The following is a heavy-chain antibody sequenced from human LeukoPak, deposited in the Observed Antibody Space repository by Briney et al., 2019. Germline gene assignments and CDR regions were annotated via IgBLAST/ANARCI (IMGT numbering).Heavy chain of an antibody. V-gene: IGHV4-4*07. CDR1: GGSISSYY. D-gene: IGHD3-22*01. CDR2: IYTSGST. CDR3: ARDVDYYDSSGYYYSWFDP. J-gene: IGHJ5*02. Sequence: SETLSLTCTVSGGSISSYYWSWIRQPAGKGLEWIGRIYTSGSTNYNPSLKSRVTMSVDTSKTQFSLKLSSVTAADTAVYYCARDVDYYDSSGYYYSWFDPWGQGTLVTVSS.